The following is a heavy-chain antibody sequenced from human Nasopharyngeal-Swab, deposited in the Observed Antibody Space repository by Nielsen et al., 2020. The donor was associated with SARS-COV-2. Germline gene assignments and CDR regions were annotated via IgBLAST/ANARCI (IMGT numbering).Heavy chain of an antibody. J-gene: IGHJ6*02. CDR1: GFSFRSYV. V-gene: IGHV3-48*03. D-gene: IGHD3-22*01. CDR2: ISSSGSTK. Sequence: GESLKISCAASGFSFRSYVMNWVRQAPGKGLEWVSYISSSGSTKYYADSVKGRFTISRDNAKKSLYLQMNSLRAEDTAVYYCARNYRTYYYDSSGYYASYYYSIDVWGQGTTVTVSS. CDR3: ARNYRTYYYDSSGYYASYYYSIDV.